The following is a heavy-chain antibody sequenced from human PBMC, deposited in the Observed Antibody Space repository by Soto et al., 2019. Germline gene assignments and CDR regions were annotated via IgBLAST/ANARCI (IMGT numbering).Heavy chain of an antibody. CDR1: GGSISSGGYY. V-gene: IGHV4-31*03. J-gene: IGHJ2*01. CDR2: IYYSGST. CDR3: ARDLRAHDYGDYWPSWYFDL. Sequence: QVQLQESGPGLVKPSQTLSLTCTVSGGSISSGGYYWSWIRQHPGKGLEWIGYIYYSGSTYYNPSLKSRVTISVDTSKNQFSLKLSSVTAADTAVYYCARDLRAHDYGDYWPSWYFDLWGRGTLVTVSS. D-gene: IGHD4-17*01.